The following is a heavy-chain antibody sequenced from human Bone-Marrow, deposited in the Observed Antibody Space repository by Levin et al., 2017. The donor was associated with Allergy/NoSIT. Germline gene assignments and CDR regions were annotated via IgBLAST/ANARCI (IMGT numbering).Heavy chain of an antibody. CDR1: GGTFSSDG. CDR2: FIPVFDVT. CDR3: ATRSSEKGSSSGPPNMWVAYYAMDV. J-gene: IGHJ6*02. D-gene: IGHD6-19*01. V-gene: IGHV1-69*10. Sequence: LVKVSCKASGGTFSSDGISWVRQAPGQGLEWMGGFIPVFDVTNLAEKFQGRVTITADKDRSTVYMELSSLKSEDTAVYYCATRSSEKGSSSGPPNMWVAYYAMDVWGQGTTVTVSS.